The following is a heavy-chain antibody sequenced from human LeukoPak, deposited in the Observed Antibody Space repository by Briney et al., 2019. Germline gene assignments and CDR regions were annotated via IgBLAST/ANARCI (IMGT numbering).Heavy chain of an antibody. CDR1: VGSLTNYY. Sequence: QTLSLTCGVSVGSLTNYYWNCIPPTPRKGLEWSGRIYSSGSTSYNPSLKSRLTLSIDASNNQFSLRLTSVTAADSAVYYCARDFPILLWAGDLLSPEYNYFMDVWGKGTTVTVSS. V-gene: IGHV4-4*07. J-gene: IGHJ6*03. CDR2: IYSSGST. CDR3: ARDFPILLWAGDLLSPEYNYFMDV. D-gene: IGHD3-10*01.